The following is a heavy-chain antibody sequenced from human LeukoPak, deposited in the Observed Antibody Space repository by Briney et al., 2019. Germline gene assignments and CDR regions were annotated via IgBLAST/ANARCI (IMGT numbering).Heavy chain of an antibody. CDR2: IHLSGST. CDR3: ARERAGTGTET. CDR1: GDSFSAGPHY. V-gene: IGHV4-39*07. D-gene: IGHD6-13*01. Sequence: PSETLSLTCSISGDSFSAGPHYWAGIRQPPGKGMEWIGSIHLSGSTYYNPSLKSRVTISADTSKNQFSLKVTSVTAADKAIYYCARERAGTGTETWGQGTLVTVSS. J-gene: IGHJ5*02.